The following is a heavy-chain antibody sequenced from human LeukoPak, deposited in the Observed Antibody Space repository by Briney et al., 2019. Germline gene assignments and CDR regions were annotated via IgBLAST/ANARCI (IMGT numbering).Heavy chain of an antibody. V-gene: IGHV3-33*01. CDR3: ARDISGFGYSYGTSDYYYYGMDV. D-gene: IGHD5-18*01. CDR1: GFTFSSYG. Sequence: GGSLRLSCAASGFTFSSYGMHWVRQAPGKGLEWVAEIWFDGKNEHFADSVKGRFTISRDNAKNTLYLQMNSLRAEDTAVYYCARDISGFGYSYGTSDYYYYGMDVWGQGTTVTVSS. J-gene: IGHJ6*02. CDR2: IWFDGKNE.